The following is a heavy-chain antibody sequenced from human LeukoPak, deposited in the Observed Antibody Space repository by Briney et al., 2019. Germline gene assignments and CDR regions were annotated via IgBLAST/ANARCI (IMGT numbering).Heavy chain of an antibody. CDR1: GFAVSSNY. J-gene: IGHJ4*02. Sequence: GGSLRLACAASGFAVSSNYMTWVRQAPGKGLEWLSYNSSSGSTIYYADSVKGRFTISRDNAKNSLYLQMNSLRAEDTAVYYCASSNRRGWLQQYYFDYWGQGTLVTVSS. V-gene: IGHV3-48*03. CDR2: NSSSGSTI. CDR3: ASSNRRGWLQQYYFDY. D-gene: IGHD5-24*01.